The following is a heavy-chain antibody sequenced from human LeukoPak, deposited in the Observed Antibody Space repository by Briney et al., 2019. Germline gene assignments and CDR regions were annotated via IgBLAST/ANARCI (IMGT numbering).Heavy chain of an antibody. CDR2: ISAYNGNT. CDR1: GYTFTSYG. V-gene: IGHV1-18*01. CDR3: ARTEGRGSSSWYLEVSDYYMDV. J-gene: IGHJ6*03. Sequence: GASVKVSCKASGYTFTSYGISWVRQAPGQGLEWMGWISAYNGNTNYAQKLQGRVTMTTDTSTSTAYMELRSLRSDDTAVYYCARTEGRGSSSWYLEVSDYYMDVWGKGTTVTVSS. D-gene: IGHD6-13*01.